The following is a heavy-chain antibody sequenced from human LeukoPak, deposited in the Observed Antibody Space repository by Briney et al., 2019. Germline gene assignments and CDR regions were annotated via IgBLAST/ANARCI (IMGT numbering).Heavy chain of an antibody. CDR3: ARTVLPAAPWEDWFDP. V-gene: IGHV1-69*01. Sequence: SVKVSCKASGGTFSSYAISWVRQAPGQGLEWMGGIIPIFGTANYAQKFQGRVTITADESTSTAYMELSSLRSEDTAVYYCARTVLPAAPWEDWFDPWGQGTLVTVSS. CDR2: IIPIFGTA. D-gene: IGHD2-2*01. J-gene: IGHJ5*02. CDR1: GGTFSSYA.